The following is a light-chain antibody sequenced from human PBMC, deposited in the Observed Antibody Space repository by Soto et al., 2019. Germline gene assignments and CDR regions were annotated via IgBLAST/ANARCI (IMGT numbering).Light chain of an antibody. Sequence: DIQLTQSPSFLSASVGDRVTITCRTSQDISSYLAWYQQKPGKAPQLLISAASTLQSAVPSRFSGSGSGTEFSLTISSLQPEDFATYYCRQLKSYPLSFGGGTKVEI. CDR3: RQLKSYPLS. V-gene: IGKV1-9*01. CDR2: AAS. J-gene: IGKJ4*01. CDR1: QDISSY.